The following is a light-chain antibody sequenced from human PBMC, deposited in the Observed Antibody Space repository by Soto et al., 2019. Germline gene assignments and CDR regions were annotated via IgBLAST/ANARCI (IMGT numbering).Light chain of an antibody. CDR1: QSVSSY. V-gene: IGKV3-11*01. Sequence: EIVLTQSPATLSLSPGERATLSCRASQSVSSYLAWYQQKPGQAPRLLIYDASNRATGIPARFSGSGTGTDFSLTITRLEPEDFAVYYCQQYGVSPLMFTFGQGTKVGVK. CDR3: QQYGVSPLMFT. J-gene: IGKJ2*01. CDR2: DAS.